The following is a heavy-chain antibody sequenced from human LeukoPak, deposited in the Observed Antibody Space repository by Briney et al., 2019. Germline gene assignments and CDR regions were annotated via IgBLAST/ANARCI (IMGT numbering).Heavy chain of an antibody. CDR3: ARLKAVVVVAAH. V-gene: IGHV4-4*02. CDR1: GGSINSSNW. D-gene: IGHD2-15*01. Sequence: SGTLSLTCAVSGGSINSSNWWSWVRQPPGKGLEWIGYIYYSGSTNYNPSLKSRVTISVDTSKNQFSLKLSSVTAADTAVYYCARLKAVVVVAAHWGQGTLVTVSS. J-gene: IGHJ4*02. CDR2: IYYSGST.